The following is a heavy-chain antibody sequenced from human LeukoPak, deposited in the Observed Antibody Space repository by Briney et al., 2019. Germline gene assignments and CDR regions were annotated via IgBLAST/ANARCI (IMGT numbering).Heavy chain of an antibody. CDR1: GRPLSSYH. CDR2: IYYSGST. D-gene: IGHD3-10*01. V-gene: IGHV4-59*01. CDR3: GIAMVRGVIIYGIDY. Sequence: SETLSLTCTVSGRPLSSYHWSWIPQPTGKGLERVGYIYYSGSTNYNPSHKSRVTISVDTAKNQFSLKLSSVTAADTAVYYCGIAMVRGVIIYGIDYWGQGTLVTVSS. J-gene: IGHJ4*02.